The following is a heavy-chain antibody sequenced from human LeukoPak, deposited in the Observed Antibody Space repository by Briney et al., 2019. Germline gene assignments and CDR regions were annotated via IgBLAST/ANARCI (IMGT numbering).Heavy chain of an antibody. J-gene: IGHJ4*02. CDR3: ARDANWGSPLYYFDY. D-gene: IGHD7-27*01. Sequence: GGSLGLSCAASGFTFSSYAMHWVRQAPGKGLEYVSAISSNGGSTYYANSVKGRFTISRDNSKNTLYLQMGSLRAEDMAVYYCARDANWGSPLYYFDYWGQGTLVTVSS. CDR1: GFTFSSYA. CDR2: ISSNGGST. V-gene: IGHV3-64*01.